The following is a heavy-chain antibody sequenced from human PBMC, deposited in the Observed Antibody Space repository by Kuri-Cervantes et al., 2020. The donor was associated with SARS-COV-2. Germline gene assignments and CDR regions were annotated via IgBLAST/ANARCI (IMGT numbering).Heavy chain of an antibody. CDR3: AGVSPISYYYDSSGYLDY. CDR1: GFTFDDYA. Sequence: LSLTCAASGFTFDDYAMHWVRQAPGKGLEWVSGISWNSGSIGYADSVKGRFTISRDNAKNSLYLQMNSLRAEDTAVYYCAGVSPISYYYDSSGYLDYWGQGTLVTVSS. CDR2: ISWNSGSI. V-gene: IGHV3-9*01. D-gene: IGHD3-22*01. J-gene: IGHJ4*02.